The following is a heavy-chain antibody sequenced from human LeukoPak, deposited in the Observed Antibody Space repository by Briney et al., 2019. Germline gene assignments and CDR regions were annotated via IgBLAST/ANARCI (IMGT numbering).Heavy chain of an antibody. D-gene: IGHD3-22*01. V-gene: IGHV4-39*07. CDR1: GDSISTSSYY. J-gene: IGHJ5*02. CDR2: IHHNWNT. CDR3: ATDRGYYDTIGYTYNWFDP. Sequence: RSSERLSLTCLVSGDSISTSSYYLGWIRQPPGKGLEWIASIHHNWNTYYNPSLKSRVIVSLDKSKNQFSLILRSVTAADTAVYYCATDRGYYDTIGYTYNWFDPWGQGTLVTVSS.